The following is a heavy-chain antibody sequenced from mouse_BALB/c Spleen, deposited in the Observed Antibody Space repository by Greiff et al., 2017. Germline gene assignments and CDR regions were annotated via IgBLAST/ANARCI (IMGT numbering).Heavy chain of an antibody. Sequence: DVKLVESGGGLVKPGGSLKLSCAASGFAFSSYDMSWVRQTPEKRLEWVAYISSGGGSTYYPDTVKGRFTISRDNAKNTLYLQMSSLKSEDTAMYYCASSGFFDYWGQGTTLTVSS. CDR1: GFAFSSYD. CDR2: ISSGGGST. CDR3: ASSGFFDY. V-gene: IGHV5-12-1*01. J-gene: IGHJ2*01.